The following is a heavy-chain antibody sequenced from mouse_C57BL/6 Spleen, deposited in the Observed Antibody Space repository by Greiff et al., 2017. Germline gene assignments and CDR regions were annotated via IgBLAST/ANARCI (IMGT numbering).Heavy chain of an antibody. CDR3: TFYGKGAMDY. V-gene: IGHV14-4*01. D-gene: IGHD2-1*01. J-gene: IGHJ4*01. CDR1: GFNIKDDY. Sequence: VQLQQSGAELVRPGASVKLSCTASGFNIKDDYMHWVKQRPEQGLEWIGWIDPENGDTEYASKFQGKATITADTSSNTAYLQLSSLTSEDTAVYYCTFYGKGAMDYWGQGTSVTVAS. CDR2: IDPENGDT.